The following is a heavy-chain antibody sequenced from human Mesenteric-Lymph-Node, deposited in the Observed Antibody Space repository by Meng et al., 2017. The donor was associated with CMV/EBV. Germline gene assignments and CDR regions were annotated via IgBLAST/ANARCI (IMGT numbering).Heavy chain of an antibody. CDR1: GFTFSNYW. V-gene: IGHV3-7*01. CDR2: IKQDGGEK. CDR3: AKGDAAMDRISY. Sequence: GGSLRLSCAASGFTFSNYWMSWVRQAPGKGLEWVAKIKQDGGEKYYVDSVKGRFTISRDNAKNSLYLQMNSLRAEDTAVYYCAKGDAAMDRISYWGQGTLVTVSS. D-gene: IGHD1-14*01. J-gene: IGHJ4*02.